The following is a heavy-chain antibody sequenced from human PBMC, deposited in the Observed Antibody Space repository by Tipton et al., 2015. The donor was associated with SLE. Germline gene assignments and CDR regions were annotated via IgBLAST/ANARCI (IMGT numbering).Heavy chain of an antibody. D-gene: IGHD2-15*01. J-gene: IGHJ6*03. V-gene: IGHV4-39*02. CDR2: IYYIGNT. CDR3: AKLRRPAATLYYMDV. CDR1: GDSISSSTYY. Sequence: LRLSCTVSGDSISSSTYYWGWIRQPPGKGLEWIGTIYYIGNTYYNPSLKSRVTMSVDTSMNHFSLKLSSVTAADTAVYYCAKLRRPAATLYYMDVWGKGTTVTISS.